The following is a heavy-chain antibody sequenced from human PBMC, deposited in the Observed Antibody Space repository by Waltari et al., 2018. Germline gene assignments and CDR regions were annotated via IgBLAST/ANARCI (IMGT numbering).Heavy chain of an antibody. CDR3: ARDQWELLDAFDI. V-gene: IGHV4-38-2*02. Sequence: QVQLQESGPGLVKPSETLSLTCAVSGYSISSGYYWGWIRQPPGKGLEWIGSIYHSGSTYYNPSLKSRVTISVDTSKNQFSLKLSSVTAADTAVYYCARDQWELLDAFDIWGQGTMVTVSS. D-gene: IGHD1-26*01. CDR2: IYHSGST. CDR1: GYSISSGYY. J-gene: IGHJ3*02.